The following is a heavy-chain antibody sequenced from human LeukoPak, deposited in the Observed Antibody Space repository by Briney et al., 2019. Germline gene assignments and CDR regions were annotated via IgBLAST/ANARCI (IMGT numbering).Heavy chain of an antibody. J-gene: IGHJ3*02. Sequence: GGSLRLSCAASGFTFSSYAMSWVRQAPGKGLEWVSVIYSDGRTYHTDSVKGRFTISRDNPKNTVYLQMNSLRAEDTAVYYCARDTRDVDWTLGAFDIWGQGTKVTVSS. D-gene: IGHD3-9*01. CDR1: GFTFSSYA. CDR3: ARDTRDVDWTLGAFDI. V-gene: IGHV3-53*01. CDR2: IYSDGRT.